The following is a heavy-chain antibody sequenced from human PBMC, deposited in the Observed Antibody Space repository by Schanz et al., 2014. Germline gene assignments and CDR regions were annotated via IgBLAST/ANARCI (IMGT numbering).Heavy chain of an antibody. CDR3: AKKVPAYNPFDS. Sequence: EVQLLESGGGLVEPGGSLRLSCAASGFSFSDYYMSWIRQAPGKGLEWVSGITGVSDHIDYAESVKGRFTISRDNSKNTLYLQMDSLRAEDTAVYFCAKKVPAYNPFDSWGQGTLVTVSS. CDR2: ITGVSDHI. D-gene: IGHD1-1*01. CDR1: GFSFSDYY. V-gene: IGHV3-23*01. J-gene: IGHJ4*02.